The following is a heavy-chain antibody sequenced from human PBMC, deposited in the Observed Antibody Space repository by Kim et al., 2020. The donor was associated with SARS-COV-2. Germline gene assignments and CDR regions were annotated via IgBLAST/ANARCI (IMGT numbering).Heavy chain of an antibody. Sequence: GGSLRLSCAASGFAFSSYGMHWVRQAPGKGLEWVAVISYDGSNKYYADSVKGRFTMSRDNSKKTLYLQMKSLRAEDTAMYYCAKLVYSRTGTTLSEDYWG. CDR3: AKLVYSRTGTTLSEDY. CDR2: ISYDGSNK. CDR1: GFAFSSYG. V-gene: IGHV3-30*18. J-gene: IGHJ4*01. D-gene: IGHD1-1*01.